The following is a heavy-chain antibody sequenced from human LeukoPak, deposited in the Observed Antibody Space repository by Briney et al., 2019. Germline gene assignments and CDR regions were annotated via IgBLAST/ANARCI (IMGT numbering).Heavy chain of an antibody. V-gene: IGHV3-21*01. CDR2: ISSSSSYI. J-gene: IGHJ5*02. CDR1: GFNFSSYS. CDR3: ARVRRFDSGYDSRAPNWFDP. Sequence: GGSLRLSCAASGFNFSSYSMNWVRRAPGKGLEWVSSISSSSSYIYYADSVKGRFTISRDNAKNSLYLQMNSLRAEDTAVYYCARVRRFDSGYDSRAPNWFDPWGQGTLVTVSS. D-gene: IGHD5-12*01.